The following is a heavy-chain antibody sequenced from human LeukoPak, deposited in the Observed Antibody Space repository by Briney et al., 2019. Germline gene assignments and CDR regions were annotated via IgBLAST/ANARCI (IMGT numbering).Heavy chain of an antibody. J-gene: IGHJ4*02. D-gene: IGHD6-19*01. V-gene: IGHV4-4*09. CDR2: IYTSGST. Sequence: SETLSLTCTVSGGSISSYYWSWIRRPPGKGLEWIGYIYTSGSTNHNPSLKSRVTISVDTSKNQFSLKLSSVTAADTAVYYCARGEQWLTYFDYWGQGTLVTVSS. CDR3: ARGEQWLTYFDY. CDR1: GGSISSYY.